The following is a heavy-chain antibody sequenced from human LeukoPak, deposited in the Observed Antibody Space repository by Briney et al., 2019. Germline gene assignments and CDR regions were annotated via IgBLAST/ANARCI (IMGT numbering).Heavy chain of an antibody. J-gene: IGHJ4*02. D-gene: IGHD3-10*01. CDR3: ATVKAGMVQGVIPLDY. Sequence: GASVKVSCKVSGYTPTELSMHWVRQAPGKGLEWMGGFDPEDDETIYAQKFQGRVTMTEDTSTDTAYMELSSLRSEDTAVYYCATVKAGMVQGVIPLDYWGQGTLVTVSS. CDR2: FDPEDDET. CDR1: GYTPTELS. V-gene: IGHV1-24*01.